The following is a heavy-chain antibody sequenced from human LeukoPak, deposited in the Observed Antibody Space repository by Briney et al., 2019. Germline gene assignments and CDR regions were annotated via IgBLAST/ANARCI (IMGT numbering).Heavy chain of an antibody. CDR2: IYTSGST. V-gene: IGHV4-4*07. J-gene: IGHJ3*02. Sequence: KPSETLSLTCTVSGGSISSYYWSWIRQPPGKGLEWIGRIYTSGSTNYNPSLKSRVTMSVDTSKNQSSLKLSSVPAAHTAVYYCARDSSYDTSGYYQDDAFDIWGQGTMVTVSS. CDR1: GGSISSYY. CDR3: ARDSSYDTSGYYQDDAFDI. D-gene: IGHD3-22*01.